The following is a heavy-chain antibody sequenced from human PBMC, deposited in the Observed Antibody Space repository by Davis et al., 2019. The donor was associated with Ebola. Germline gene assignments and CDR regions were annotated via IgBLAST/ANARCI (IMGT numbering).Heavy chain of an antibody. J-gene: IGHJ5*02. CDR1: GFTVSSNY. CDR3: ATLNWFDP. CDR2: ISTRSTYI. V-gene: IGHV3-21*01. Sequence: GESLKISCAASGFTVSSNYMSWVRQAPGKGLEWVSSISTRSTYIYYADSVKGRFTISRDDAKNSLYLQMNSLRVEDTAVYYCATLNWFDPWGQGTLVTVSS.